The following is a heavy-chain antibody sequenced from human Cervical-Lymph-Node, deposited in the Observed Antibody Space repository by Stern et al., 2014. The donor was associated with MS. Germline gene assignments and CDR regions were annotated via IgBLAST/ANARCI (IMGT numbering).Heavy chain of an antibody. D-gene: IGHD2-15*01. CDR1: GFSLTTAGVG. CDR2: IYWDDDK. J-gene: IGHJ4*02. V-gene: IGHV2-5*02. CDR3: AHSRVKYCRGGTCYSSLFDY. Sequence: ESGPTLVKPTQTLTLTCTLSGFSLTTAGVGVGWIRQPPGKALEWLALIYWDDDKLYSPSLKNRLNITKDTSHKQEVPTMTNVDPVDTATYYCAHSRVKYCRGGTCYSSLFDYWGQGTLVTVSS.